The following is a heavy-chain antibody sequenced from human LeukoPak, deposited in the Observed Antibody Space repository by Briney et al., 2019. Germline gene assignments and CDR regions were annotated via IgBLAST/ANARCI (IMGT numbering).Heavy chain of an antibody. J-gene: IGHJ4*02. CDR1: GVSFSGYY. V-gene: IGHV4-34*01. CDR2: INHSGST. D-gene: IGHD3-10*01. CDR3: ARGRGSGPRTVFDY. Sequence: SETLSLTCAAYGVSFSGYYWSWIRQPPGKGLEWIGEINHSGSTNYNPSLKRRVTISVDTSKDQFSLKLSSVTAADTAVYYCARGRGSGPRTVFDYWGQGTLVTVSS.